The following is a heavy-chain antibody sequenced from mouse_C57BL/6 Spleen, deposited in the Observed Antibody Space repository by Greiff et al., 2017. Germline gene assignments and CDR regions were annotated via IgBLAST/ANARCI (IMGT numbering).Heavy chain of an antibody. CDR1: GFNIKDDY. J-gene: IGHJ4*01. Sequence: EVQLQQSGAELVRPGASVKLSCTASGFNIKDDYMHWVKQRPEQGLEWIGWIDPENGDTEYASKFQGKATITADTSSNTAYLQLSSLTSEDTAVYYCTTGPPGYAMDYWGQGTSVTVSS. V-gene: IGHV14-4*01. CDR3: TTGPPGYAMDY. CDR2: IDPENGDT.